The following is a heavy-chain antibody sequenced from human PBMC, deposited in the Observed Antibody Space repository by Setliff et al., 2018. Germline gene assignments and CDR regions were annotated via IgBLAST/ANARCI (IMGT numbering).Heavy chain of an antibody. Sequence: GGSLRLSCAASGFTFSSLWMSWVRQAPGKGLEWVANINQGGGAQFYVDSVKGRFTISRDNAKNSLYLEMNSLRAEDTAVYYCARPLHIMGTSTAYAFDIWGQGTMVTVSS. CDR3: ARPLHIMGTSTAYAFDI. J-gene: IGHJ3*02. CDR2: INQGGGAQ. CDR1: GFTFSSLW. V-gene: IGHV3-7*01. D-gene: IGHD1-26*01.